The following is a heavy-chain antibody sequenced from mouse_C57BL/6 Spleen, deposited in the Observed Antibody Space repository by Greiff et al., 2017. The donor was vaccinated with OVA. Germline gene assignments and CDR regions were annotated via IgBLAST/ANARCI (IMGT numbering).Heavy chain of an antibody. J-gene: IGHJ1*03. CDR3: ARNCGSSYGRYFDV. Sequence: VKLMESGPELVKPGASVKISCKASGYAFSSSWMNWVKQRPGKGLEWIGRIYPGDGDTNYNGKFKGKATLTADKSSSTAYMQLSSLTSEDSAVYFCARNCGSSYGRYFDVWGTGTTVTVSS. CDR2: IYPGDGDT. CDR1: GYAFSSSW. V-gene: IGHV1-82*01. D-gene: IGHD1-1*01.